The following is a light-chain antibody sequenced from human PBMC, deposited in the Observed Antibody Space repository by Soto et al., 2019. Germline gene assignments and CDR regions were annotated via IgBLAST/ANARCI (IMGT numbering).Light chain of an antibody. CDR3: QQYDNSPRT. J-gene: IGKJ1*01. CDR2: GTS. Sequence: EIVLTQSPGTLSLSPGERATLSCRASQSVNSNYLAWYQQKPGQGPRLLMYGTSSRATGIPDRFSGSGSGTDFTLTISRLEPEDFAVYYCQQYDNSPRTLGQGTKVEIQ. V-gene: IGKV3-20*01. CDR1: QSVNSNY.